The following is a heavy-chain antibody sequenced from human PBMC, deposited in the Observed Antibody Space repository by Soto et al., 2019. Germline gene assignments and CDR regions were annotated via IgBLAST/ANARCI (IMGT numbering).Heavy chain of an antibody. J-gene: IGHJ6*03. V-gene: IGHV4-34*01. Sequence: SETLSLTCAVYGGSFSGYYWSWIRQPPWKGLEWIGEINHSGSTNYNPSLKSRVTISVDTSKNQFSLKLSSVTAADTAVYYCARVDTAMVALYYYYMDVWGKGTTVTVSS. CDR1: GGSFSGYY. D-gene: IGHD5-18*01. CDR2: INHSGST. CDR3: ARVDTAMVALYYYYMDV.